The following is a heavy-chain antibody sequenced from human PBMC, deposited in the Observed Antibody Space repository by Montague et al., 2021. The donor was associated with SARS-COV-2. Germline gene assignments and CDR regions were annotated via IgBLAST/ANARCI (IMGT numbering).Heavy chain of an antibody. CDR3: AREDGGNWFDP. Sequence: SETLSLTCSVSGGSISTYYWSWIRQPPGKGLEWIGYVSFSGDTIYNPSLETRVTISVDPSKNQFSLKMRSVTAADTAVYYCAREDGGNWFDPWGQGTLVIVSS. CDR1: GGSISTYY. V-gene: IGHV4-59*13. J-gene: IGHJ5*02. D-gene: IGHD5-24*01. CDR2: VSFSGDT.